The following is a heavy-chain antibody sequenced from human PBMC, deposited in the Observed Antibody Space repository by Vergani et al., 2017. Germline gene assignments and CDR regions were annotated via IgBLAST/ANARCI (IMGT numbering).Heavy chain of an antibody. V-gene: IGHV1-69*01. CDR3: ARRIVVPAANYYYYYYMDV. Sequence: QVQLVQSGAEVKKPGSSVKVSCKASGGTFSSYAISWVRQAPGQGLEWMGGIIPIFGTANYAQKFQGRVTMTADESTRAAYMELSSLRPEDTAVYYCARRIVVPAANYYYYYYMDVWGKGTTVTVSS. CDR1: GGTFSSYA. CDR2: IIPIFGTA. D-gene: IGHD2-2*01. J-gene: IGHJ6*03.